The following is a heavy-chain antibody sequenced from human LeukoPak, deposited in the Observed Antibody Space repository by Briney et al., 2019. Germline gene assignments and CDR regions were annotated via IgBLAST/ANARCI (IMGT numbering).Heavy chain of an antibody. V-gene: IGHV3-7*01. CDR1: GFTFSSYG. CDR2: IKQDGSEK. Sequence: GGSLRLSCAASGFTFSSYGMHWVRQAPGQGLEWVANIKQDGSEKYYVDSVKGRFTISRDNAKNSLYLQMISQRAEDTAVYYCARGKDRYGAFDVWGQGTMVTVSS. J-gene: IGHJ3*01. D-gene: IGHD2-15*01. CDR3: ARGKDRYGAFDV.